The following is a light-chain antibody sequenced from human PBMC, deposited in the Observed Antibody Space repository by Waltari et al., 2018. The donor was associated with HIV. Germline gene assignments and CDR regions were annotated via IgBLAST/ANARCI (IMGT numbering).Light chain of an antibody. Sequence: QSALTQPRSVSGSPGQSVTISCTGTGIDVGGHNYVPWYQQSPDKAPKIMIYDVSKRPSGVPDRFSGSKSGNTASLTISGLQSEDEANYFCCSYAGSYTYVFGTGTEVTVL. V-gene: IGLV2-11*01. CDR1: GIDVGGHNY. CDR2: DVS. CDR3: CSYAGSYTYV. J-gene: IGLJ1*01.